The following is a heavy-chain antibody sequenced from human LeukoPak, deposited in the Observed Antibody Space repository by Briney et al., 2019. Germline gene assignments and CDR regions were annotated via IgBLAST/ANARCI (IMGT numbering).Heavy chain of an antibody. CDR1: GGSISSYY. D-gene: IGHD6-19*01. J-gene: IGHJ2*01. V-gene: IGHV4-59*01. CDR2: IYYSGST. Sequence: PSETLSLTCTVSGGSISSYYWSWIRQPPGKGLEWIGYIYYSGSTNYNPSLKSRATISVDTSKNQFSLKLSSVTAADTAVYYCASVFSGYSSGWYVEDWYFDLWGRGTLVTVSS. CDR3: ASVFSGYSSGWYVEDWYFDL.